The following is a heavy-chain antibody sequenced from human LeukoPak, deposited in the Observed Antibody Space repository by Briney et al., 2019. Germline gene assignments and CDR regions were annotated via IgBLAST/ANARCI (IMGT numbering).Heavy chain of an antibody. J-gene: IGHJ4*02. Sequence: GGSLRLSCAASGFTFSSYAMSWVRQAPGKGLEWVSAIGGSGGSTYYADSVKGRFTISRDNSKNTLYLQMNSLRAEDTAVYYCAKVRSFGVVPYFDYWGQGTLVTVSS. CDR3: AKVRSFGVVPYFDY. V-gene: IGHV3-23*01. D-gene: IGHD3-3*01. CDR1: GFTFSSYA. CDR2: IGGSGGST.